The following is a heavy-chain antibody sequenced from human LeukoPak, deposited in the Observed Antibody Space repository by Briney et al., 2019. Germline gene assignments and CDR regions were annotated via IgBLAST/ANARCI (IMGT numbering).Heavy chain of an antibody. CDR2: INHSGST. CDR3: ARGLDYYDSSGYYYYYYYGMDV. Sequence: SETLSLTCAVYGGSFSGYYWSWIRQPPGKGLEWIGEINHSGSTNYNPSLKSRVTISVDTSKNQFPLKLSSVTAADTAVYYCARGLDYYDSSGYYYYYYYGMDVWGQGTTVTVSS. D-gene: IGHD3-22*01. J-gene: IGHJ6*02. CDR1: GGSFSGYY. V-gene: IGHV4-34*01.